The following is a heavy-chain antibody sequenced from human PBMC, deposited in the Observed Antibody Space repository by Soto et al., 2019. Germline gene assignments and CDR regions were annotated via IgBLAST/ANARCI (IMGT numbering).Heavy chain of an antibody. CDR1: GFTFNSYA. V-gene: IGHV3-23*01. Sequence: EVQLLESGGGLVQPGGSLRLSLAASGFTFNSYAMSWVRQAPGKGLEWVSDISGGGSRTYYADSVKGRFSISRDNSKNTLYLQMNSLRADDTAIYYCAKERYYDILTGPENDYYYYGMDVWGQGTTVTVSS. J-gene: IGHJ6*02. CDR2: ISGGGSRT. CDR3: AKERYYDILTGPENDYYYYGMDV. D-gene: IGHD3-9*01.